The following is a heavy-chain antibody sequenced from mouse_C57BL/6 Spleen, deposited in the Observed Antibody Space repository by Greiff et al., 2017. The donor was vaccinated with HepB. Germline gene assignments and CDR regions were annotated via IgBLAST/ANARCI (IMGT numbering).Heavy chain of an antibody. J-gene: IGHJ3*01. CDR2: IYPGDGDT. Sequence: VQLQQSGPELVKPGASVKISCKASGYAFSSSWMNWVKQRPGKGLEWIGRIYPGDGDTNYNGKFKGKATLTADKSSSTAYMQLSSLTSEDSAVYFCAGSTEAWFAYWGQGTLVTVSA. D-gene: IGHD4-1*02. CDR3: AGSTEAWFAY. CDR1: GYAFSSSW. V-gene: IGHV1-82*01.